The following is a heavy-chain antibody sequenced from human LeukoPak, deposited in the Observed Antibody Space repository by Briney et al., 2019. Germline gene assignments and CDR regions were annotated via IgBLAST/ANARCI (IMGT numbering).Heavy chain of an antibody. CDR1: GGSFSGYY. V-gene: IGHV4-34*01. D-gene: IGHD3-22*01. J-gene: IGHJ5*02. CDR3: ASWSSNYYDSSGRRFDP. Sequence: SETLSLTCAVYGGSFSGYYWSWIRQPPGKGLEWIGEINHSGSTNYNPSLKSRVTISVDTSKNQFSLKLSSVTAADTAVYYCASWSSNYYDSSGRRFDPWGQGTLVTVSS. CDR2: INHSGST.